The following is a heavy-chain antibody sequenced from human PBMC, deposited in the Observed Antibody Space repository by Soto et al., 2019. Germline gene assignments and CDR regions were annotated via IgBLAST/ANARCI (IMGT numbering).Heavy chain of an antibody. V-gene: IGHV2-26*04. Sequence: QVTVKESGPVLVKPTETLTLTCTVSGFSLSNAVLGVSWIRQPPGKALEWLAHIFSYDEKSYSTSLKSRLTISKDTSKSPVVLTMTNMDPVDTATYYCASTYSTSWYWFDPWGQGTLVTVSS. CDR1: GFSLSNAVLG. D-gene: IGHD6-13*01. CDR2: IFSYDEK. CDR3: ASTYSTSWYWFDP. J-gene: IGHJ5*02.